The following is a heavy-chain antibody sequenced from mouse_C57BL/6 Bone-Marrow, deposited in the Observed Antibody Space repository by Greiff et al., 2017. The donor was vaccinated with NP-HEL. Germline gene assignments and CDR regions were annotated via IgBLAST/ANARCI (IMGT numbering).Heavy chain of an antibody. CDR2: IDPSDSET. Sequence: QVQLQQPGAELVRPGSSVKLSCKASGYTFTSYWMHWVKQRPIQGLEWIGNIDPSDSETNYNQKFKDKATLTVDKSSSTAYMQLSSLTSEDSAVYYCARSFITTVVFEYWGQGTTLTVSS. CDR3: ARSFITTVVFEY. J-gene: IGHJ2*01. D-gene: IGHD1-1*01. V-gene: IGHV1-52*01. CDR1: GYTFTSYW.